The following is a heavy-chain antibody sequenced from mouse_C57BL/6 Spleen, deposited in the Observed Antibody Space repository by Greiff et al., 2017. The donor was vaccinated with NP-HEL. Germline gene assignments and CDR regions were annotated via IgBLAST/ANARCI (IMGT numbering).Heavy chain of an antibody. Sequence: QVQLQQPGTELVKPGASVKLSCKASGYTFTRYWMHWVKQRPGQGLEWIGNIKPSNGGTTYNEKFKSKATLTVTQSSSTAYMTLSRLTSEYSAVSYCARGGIYDSPVRYNDVWGTGTTVTVSS. CDR3: ARGGIYDSPVRYNDV. D-gene: IGHD2-3*01. V-gene: IGHV1-53*01. CDR2: IKPSNGGT. J-gene: IGHJ1*03. CDR1: GYTFTRYW.